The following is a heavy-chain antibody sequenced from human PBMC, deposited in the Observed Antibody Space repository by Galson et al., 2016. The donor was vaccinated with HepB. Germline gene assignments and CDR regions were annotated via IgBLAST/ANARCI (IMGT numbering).Heavy chain of an antibody. CDR1: GASISDSNW. V-gene: IGHV4-4*02. D-gene: IGHD2-2*01. CDR2: IYHTGTS. J-gene: IGHJ5*02. CDR3: ARAAIIPGARMVFDP. Sequence: SETLSLTCAVYGASISDSNWWTWVRQVPGKGLEWIGEIYHTGTSNNNPFLSSRFTLSADKSRNQFSLNVTSVTAADTAVYYCARAAIIPGARMVFDPWGQGILVTVSS.